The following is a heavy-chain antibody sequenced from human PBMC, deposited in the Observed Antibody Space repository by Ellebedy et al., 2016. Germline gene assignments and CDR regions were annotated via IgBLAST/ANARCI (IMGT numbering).Heavy chain of an antibody. Sequence: GGSLRLXCATSGFTFDDYALHWVRQVPGKGLEWVSGISWNSAAIGYGEAVEGRFTISRDSAKNYLYLQMNSLRVEDTALYFCAKGTMDYLHHWGQGTLVTVSS. CDR3: AKGTMDYLHH. CDR2: ISWNSAAI. V-gene: IGHV3-9*01. D-gene: IGHD3-10*01. CDR1: GFTFDDYA. J-gene: IGHJ4*02.